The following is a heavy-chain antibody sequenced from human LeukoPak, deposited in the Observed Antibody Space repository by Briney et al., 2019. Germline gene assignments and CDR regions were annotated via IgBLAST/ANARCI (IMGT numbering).Heavy chain of an antibody. Sequence: PGRSLRLSCAASGFTFSSYAMHWVRQAPGKGLEWVAVISYDGSNKYYADSVKGRFTISRDNSKNTLYLQMNSLRAEDTAVYYCARDVVEWSIYYFDYWGQGTLVTVSS. D-gene: IGHD2-8*01. J-gene: IGHJ4*02. V-gene: IGHV3-30-3*01. CDR3: ARDVVEWSIYYFDY. CDR2: ISYDGSNK. CDR1: GFTFSSYA.